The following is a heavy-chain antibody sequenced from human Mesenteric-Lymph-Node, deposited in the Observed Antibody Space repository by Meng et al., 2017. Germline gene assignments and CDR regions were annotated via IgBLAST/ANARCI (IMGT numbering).Heavy chain of an antibody. CDR1: GFTFSGYW. J-gene: IGHJ4*02. CDR3: AKEPVISITMVRYYFDY. CDR2: ISGSGGST. V-gene: IGHV3-23*01. Sequence: GGSLRLSCVASGFTFSGYWMHWVRQAPGKGLEWVSAISGSGGSTYYADSVKGRFTISRDNSKNTLYLQMNSLRAEDTAVYYCAKEPVISITMVRYYFDYWGQGTLVTVSS. D-gene: IGHD3-10*01.